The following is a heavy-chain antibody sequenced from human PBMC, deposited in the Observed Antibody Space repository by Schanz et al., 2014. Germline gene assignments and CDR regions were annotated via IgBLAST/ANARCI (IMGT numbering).Heavy chain of an antibody. CDR3: ARANYRRKINFDY. Sequence: QVQLVESGGGVVQPGRSLRLSCAAYGFTLSSYAMHWFRQPAGKGLEWVAVIWNNGVTKYYADSVRGRFTISRDNSKNTLYLQMNSLRAEDTAVYYCARANYRRKINFDYWGQGTLVTVSS. V-gene: IGHV3-33*08. J-gene: IGHJ4*02. CDR2: IWNNGVTK. CDR1: GFTLSSYA. D-gene: IGHD3-10*01.